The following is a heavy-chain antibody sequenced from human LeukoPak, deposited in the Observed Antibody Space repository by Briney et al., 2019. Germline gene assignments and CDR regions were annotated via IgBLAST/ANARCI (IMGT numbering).Heavy chain of an antibody. CDR3: ARILCIAAAGTDDY. CDR2: IDWDDDK. V-gene: IGHV2-70*01. J-gene: IGHJ4*02. CDR1: GGSVSSGRYY. D-gene: IGHD6-13*01. Sequence: QTLSLTCAVSGGSVSSGRYYWSWIRQPPGKALEWLALIDWDDDKYYRTSLKTRLTISKDTSKNQVVLTMTNMDPVDTATYYCARILCIAAAGTDDYWGQGTLVTVSS.